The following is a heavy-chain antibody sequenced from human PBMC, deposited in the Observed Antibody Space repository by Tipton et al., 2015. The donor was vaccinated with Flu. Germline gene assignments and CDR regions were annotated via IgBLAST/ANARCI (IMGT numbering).Heavy chain of an antibody. Sequence: TLSLTCTVSGDSIRSGGVYWSWIRQRPGKGLEWLGGIYYSGSTYYNPSLESRLTISVDTSKNQFSLKVKSVTAADTAVYYCARDQGFGGGLSYDYYALGVWGQGPTVTVSS. D-gene: IGHD3-10*01. CDR3: ARDQGFGGGLSYDYYALGV. V-gene: IGHV4-31*03. CDR2: IYYSGST. J-gene: IGHJ6*02. CDR1: GDSIRSGGVY.